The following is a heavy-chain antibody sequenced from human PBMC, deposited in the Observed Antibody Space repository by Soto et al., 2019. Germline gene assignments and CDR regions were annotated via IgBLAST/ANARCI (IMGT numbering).Heavy chain of an antibody. CDR2: ITGGGGGS. CDR1: GFTFSSSA. CDR3: AKRAYCSGTTCYHHFDY. D-gene: IGHD2-2*01. J-gene: IGHJ4*01. Sequence: GGSLRLSCAASGFTFSSSAMSWVRQAPGKGLEWVSTITGGGGGSYYADSVKGRFTISRDNSKNTLFLQMISLRAEDTAVYYCAKRAYCSGTTCYHHFDYWGHGTLVTVSS. V-gene: IGHV3-23*01.